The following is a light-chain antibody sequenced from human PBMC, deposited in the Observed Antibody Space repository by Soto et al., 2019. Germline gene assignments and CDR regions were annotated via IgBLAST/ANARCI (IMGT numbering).Light chain of an antibody. V-gene: IGLV1-40*01. CDR3: QSYDSSLSGWV. CDR1: SSNIGAGYD. CDR2: GNN. Sequence: QLVLTQPPSVSGAPGQRVTISCTGSSSNIGAGYDVHWYQQLPGTAPKLLIYGNNNRPARVPDRFSGSKSGTSASLAITGLQAEDEADYYCQSYDSSLSGWVFGGGTKLTVL. J-gene: IGLJ3*02.